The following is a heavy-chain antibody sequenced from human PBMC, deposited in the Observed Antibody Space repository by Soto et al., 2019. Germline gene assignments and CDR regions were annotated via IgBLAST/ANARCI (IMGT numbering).Heavy chain of an antibody. CDR2: IDPSDSYT. D-gene: IGHD3-9*01. CDR3: ARAGLLSTYYDILTGYYNLDY. CDR1: GYSFTSYW. J-gene: IGHJ4*02. Sequence: GESLKISCKGSGYSFTSYWISWVRQMPGKGQERKLWIDPSDSYTNYSPSFQGHVTISADKSISTAYLQWSSLKASDTAMYYCARAGLLSTYYDILTGYYNLDYWGQGTLVTVSS. V-gene: IGHV5-10-1*01.